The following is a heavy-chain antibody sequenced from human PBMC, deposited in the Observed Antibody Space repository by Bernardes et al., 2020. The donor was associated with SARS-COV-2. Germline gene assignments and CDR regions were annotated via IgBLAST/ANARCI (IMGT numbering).Heavy chain of an antibody. CDR1: GFTFSTYA. D-gene: IGHD1-7*01. CDR3: ARGLDLELLTWFDY. J-gene: IGHJ4*02. V-gene: IGHV3-30*04. CDR2: ISNDGTIK. Sequence: GRSLRLSCAGSGFTFSTYAIHWVRQAPGKGLEWVAVISNDGTIKYYADSVKGRFTISRDNSKNTLYLQMNSLRAEDTALYYCARGLDLELLTWFDYWGLGTLVTVSS.